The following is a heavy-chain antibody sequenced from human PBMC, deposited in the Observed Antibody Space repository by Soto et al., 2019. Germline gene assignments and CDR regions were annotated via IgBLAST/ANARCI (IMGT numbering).Heavy chain of an antibody. J-gene: IGHJ6*02. D-gene: IGHD1-7*01. CDR3: AKDRLELPYYYYYYGMDV. V-gene: IGHV3-30*18. CDR1: GFTFSSYG. Sequence: QVQLVESGGGVVQPGRSLRLSCAASGFTFSSYGMHWVRQAPGKGLEWVAVISYDGSNKYYADSVKGRFTISRDNSKNTLYLQMNSLRAEDTAVYYCAKDRLELPYYYYYYGMDVWGQGTTVTVS. CDR2: ISYDGSNK.